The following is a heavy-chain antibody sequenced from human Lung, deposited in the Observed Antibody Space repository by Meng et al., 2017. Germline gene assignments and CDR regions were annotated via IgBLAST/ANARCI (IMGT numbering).Heavy chain of an antibody. CDR2: INHSGST. CDR1: GGSFSDYH. V-gene: IGHV4-34*01. J-gene: IGHJ4*02. D-gene: IGHD4-11*01. Sequence: VQLPSWGGGVMNASEPLAHAGVVFGGSFSDYHWSWIRQPPGKGLEWIGEINHSGSTNYNPSLESRATISVDTSQNNLSLKLSSVTAADSAVYYCARGPTTMAHDFDYWGQGTLVTVSS. CDR3: ARGPTTMAHDFDY.